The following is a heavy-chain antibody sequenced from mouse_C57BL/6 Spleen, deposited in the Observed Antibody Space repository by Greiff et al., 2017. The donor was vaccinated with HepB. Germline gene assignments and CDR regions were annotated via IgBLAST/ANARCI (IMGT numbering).Heavy chain of an antibody. CDR3: ARLMVTPNWYFDV. CDR1: GYTFTSYW. D-gene: IGHD2-3*01. CDR2: IDPSDSYT. V-gene: IGHV1-50*01. Sequence: VQLQQSGAELVKPGASVKLSCKASGYTFTSYWMQWVKQRPGQGLEWIGEIDPSDSYTNYNQKFKGKATLTVDTSSRTAYMQLSSLTSEDSAVYYCARLMVTPNWYFDVWGTGTTVTVSS. J-gene: IGHJ1*03.